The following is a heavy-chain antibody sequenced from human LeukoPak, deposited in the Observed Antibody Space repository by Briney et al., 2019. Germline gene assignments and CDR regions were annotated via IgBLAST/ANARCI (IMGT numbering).Heavy chain of an antibody. V-gene: IGHV4-31*03. J-gene: IGHJ4*02. Sequence: SETLSLTCTVSGGSISSGGYYWSWIRQHPGKGLEWIGYIYYSGSTYYNPSLKSRVTISVDTSKNQFSRKLSSVTAADTAVYYCARESSYGPTDYWGQGTLVTVSS. CDR3: ARESSYGPTDY. CDR1: GGSISSGGYY. CDR2: IYYSGST. D-gene: IGHD5-18*01.